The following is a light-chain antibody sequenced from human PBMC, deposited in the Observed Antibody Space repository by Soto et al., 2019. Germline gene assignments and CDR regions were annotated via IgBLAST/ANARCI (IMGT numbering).Light chain of an antibody. CDR2: GAS. Sequence: ENVLTQSPATPSLSPGERATLSCRASQTVGSSFLAWYQQKRGQAPRLLIYGASNRATGIPDRFSGSGSGADFTLTINRLEPEDFAVYYCQQFETFGGGTKVDIK. CDR1: QTVGSSF. V-gene: IGKV3-20*01. J-gene: IGKJ4*01. CDR3: QQFET.